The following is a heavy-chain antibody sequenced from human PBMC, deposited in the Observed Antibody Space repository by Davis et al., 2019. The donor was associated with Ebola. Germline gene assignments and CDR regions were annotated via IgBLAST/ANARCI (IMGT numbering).Heavy chain of an antibody. J-gene: IGHJ4*02. V-gene: IGHV3-11*06. CDR3: ARVNSDYDGGVDY. CDR1: GFTFSDYY. Sequence: GGSLRLSCAASGFTFSDYYMSWIRQAPGKGLEWVSYISSSSSYTNYADSVKGRFTISRDNAKNSLYLQMNSLRAEDTAAYYCARVNSDYDGGVDYWGQGTLVTVSS. D-gene: IGHD3-22*01. CDR2: ISSSSSYT.